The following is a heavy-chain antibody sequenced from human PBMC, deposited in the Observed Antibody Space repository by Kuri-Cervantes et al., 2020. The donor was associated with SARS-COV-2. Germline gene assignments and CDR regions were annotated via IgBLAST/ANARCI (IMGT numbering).Heavy chain of an antibody. Sequence: GESLKISCSASGFTFSSYAMHWVRQAPGKGLEYVSAISSNGGSTYYADSVKGRFTISRDNSKNTLYLQMNSLRAEDTAVYYCARDLEYSSSHFDYWGQGTLVTVSS. CDR3: ARDLEYSSSHFDY. J-gene: IGHJ4*02. V-gene: IGHV3-64*04. D-gene: IGHD6-6*01. CDR2: ISSNGGST. CDR1: GFTFSSYA.